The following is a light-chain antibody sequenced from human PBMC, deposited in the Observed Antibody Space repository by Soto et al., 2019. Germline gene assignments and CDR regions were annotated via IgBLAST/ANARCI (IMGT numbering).Light chain of an antibody. J-gene: IGLJ3*02. CDR3: SSYTTTARL. Sequence: QSALTQPASVSGSPGQWITISCTGTSTDIGSNNYVSWFQQRPGKAPTLIIYEVSNRPSGVSNHFSGSKSGTTTSLTISGLLAEDEAEYYCSSYTTTARLFGGGTKLPVL. CDR2: EVS. CDR1: STDIGSNNY. V-gene: IGLV2-14*01.